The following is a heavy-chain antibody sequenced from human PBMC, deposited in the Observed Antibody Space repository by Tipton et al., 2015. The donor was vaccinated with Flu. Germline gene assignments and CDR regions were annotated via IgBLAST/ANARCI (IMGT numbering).Heavy chain of an antibody. Sequence: LRLSCSVSGYSISSSYYWGWVRRPPGKGLEWIGTIYHSGSTYYNPSLKSRLTISVDTSKNQFSQRLNSVTASDTAVYYCARSTYYYGSGSSDYWGQGTLVTVSS. CDR1: GYSISSSYY. CDR3: ARSTYYYGSGSSDY. CDR2: IYHSGST. D-gene: IGHD3-10*01. J-gene: IGHJ4*02. V-gene: IGHV4-38-2*01.